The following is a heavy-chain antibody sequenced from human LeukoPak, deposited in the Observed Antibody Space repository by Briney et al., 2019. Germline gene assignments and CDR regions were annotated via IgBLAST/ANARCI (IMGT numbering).Heavy chain of an antibody. CDR2: IYSGGST. CDR3: ARAKYYYDSSGYYYYYFDY. D-gene: IGHD3-22*01. CDR1: GFTVSSNY. J-gene: IGHJ4*02. V-gene: IGHV3-53*01. Sequence: GGSLRLSCAASGFTVSSNYMSWARQAPGKGLEWVSFIYSGGSTYYADSVKGRVTISRDNSKNTPYLQMNSLRDEDTAVYYCARAKYYYDSSGYYYYYFDYWGQGTLVTVCS.